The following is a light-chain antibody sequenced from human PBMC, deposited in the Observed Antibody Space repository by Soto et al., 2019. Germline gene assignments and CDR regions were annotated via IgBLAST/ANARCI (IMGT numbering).Light chain of an antibody. V-gene: IGKV3-15*01. CDR3: QQYNNWPSIT. CDR2: GAS. CDR1: QSVSSN. Sequence: EIVITKSPATLAVSPGERATLSCRASQSVSSNLAWYQQKPGQAPRLLIYGASTRATGIPARFSGSGSGTEFTLTISSLQSEDFAVYYCQQYNNWPSITFGQGTRLEIK. J-gene: IGKJ5*01.